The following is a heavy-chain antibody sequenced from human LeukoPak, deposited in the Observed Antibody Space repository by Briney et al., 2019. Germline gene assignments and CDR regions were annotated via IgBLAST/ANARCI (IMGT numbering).Heavy chain of an antibody. V-gene: IGHV3-30*18. CDR2: ISYDGSNK. Sequence: GGSLRLSCAASGFTFSSYGMHWVRQAPGKGLEWVAAISYDGSNKYYADSVKGRFTISRDNSKNTLYLQMNSLRAEDTAVYYCAKGPLRLGELSLNDWGQGTLVTVSS. J-gene: IGHJ4*02. CDR1: GFTFSSYG. D-gene: IGHD3-16*02. CDR3: AKGPLRLGELSLND.